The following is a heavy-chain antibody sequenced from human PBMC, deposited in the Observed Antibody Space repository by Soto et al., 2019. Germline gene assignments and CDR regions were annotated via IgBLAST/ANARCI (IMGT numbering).Heavy chain of an antibody. V-gene: IGHV3-23*01. D-gene: IGHD6-13*01. CDR3: AKRIAAAGTVLSYYFDY. CDR1: GFTFSSYA. J-gene: IGHJ4*02. Sequence: PGGSLRLSCAASGFTFSSYAMSWVRQAPGKGLEWVSAISGSGGSTYYADSVKGRFTISRDNSKNTLYLQMNSLRAEDTAVYYCAKRIAAAGTVLSYYFDYWGQGTLVTVSS. CDR2: ISGSGGST.